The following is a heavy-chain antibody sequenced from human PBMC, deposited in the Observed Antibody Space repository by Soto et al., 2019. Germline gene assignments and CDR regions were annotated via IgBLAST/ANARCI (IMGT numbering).Heavy chain of an antibody. CDR2: IYYSGST. CDR1: GGSISSYY. CDR3: AREITMVRGVYGMDV. V-gene: IGHV4-59*12. D-gene: IGHD3-10*01. Sequence: SETLSLTCTVSGGSISSYYWSWIRQPPGKGLEWIGYIYYSGSTNYNPSLKSRVTISVDKSKNQFSLKLSSVTAADTAVYYCAREITMVRGVYGMDVWGQGTTVTVSS. J-gene: IGHJ6*02.